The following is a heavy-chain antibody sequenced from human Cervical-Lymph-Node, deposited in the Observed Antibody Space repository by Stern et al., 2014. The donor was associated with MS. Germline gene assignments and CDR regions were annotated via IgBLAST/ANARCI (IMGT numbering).Heavy chain of an antibody. Sequence: QVQLVQSGPGLVKPSPTLSLTCTVSGGSISSGNYYWSWIRQPPGKGLEWLGSIYHSGSPYYTPPLKSRVTTSIDTSKNQFSLKLSSVTAADTAVYYCARGSREVLLPRFYFDYWGQGTLVTVSS. D-gene: IGHD3-3*01. J-gene: IGHJ4*02. V-gene: IGHV4-31*03. CDR3: ARGSREVLLPRFYFDY. CDR2: IYHSGSP. CDR1: GGSISSGNYY.